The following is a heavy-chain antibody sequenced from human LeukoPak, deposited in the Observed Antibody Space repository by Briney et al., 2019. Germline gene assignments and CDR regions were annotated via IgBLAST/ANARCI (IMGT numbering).Heavy chain of an antibody. CDR3: ARGDYCSGGSCYPHPYFDY. Sequence: GGSLRLSCAASGFTFSNYNMNWVRQAPGKGLEWVSSISTSSSYISSADSVRGRFTISRVNAKNSLYLQMTSLRIEDTAVYYCARGDYCSGGSCYPHPYFDYWGQGTLVTGSS. V-gene: IGHV3-21*01. J-gene: IGHJ4*02. CDR2: ISTSSSYI. D-gene: IGHD2-15*01. CDR1: GFTFSNYN.